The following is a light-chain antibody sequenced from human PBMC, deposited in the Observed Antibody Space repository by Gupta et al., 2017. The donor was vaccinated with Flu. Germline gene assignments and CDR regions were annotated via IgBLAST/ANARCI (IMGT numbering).Light chain of an antibody. V-gene: IGKV4-1*01. Sequence: DILMTQSPDSLAVSLGERATINCKSSQTILSSSNNKNYLAWYQQKPGQPPKLLFYWASARESGVPDRFSGGGSGTDFTLTISSLQAEDVAVYYCQQYYGTPRTFGQGTKVEIK. CDR3: QQYYGTPRT. CDR2: WAS. CDR1: QTILSSSNNKNY. J-gene: IGKJ1*01.